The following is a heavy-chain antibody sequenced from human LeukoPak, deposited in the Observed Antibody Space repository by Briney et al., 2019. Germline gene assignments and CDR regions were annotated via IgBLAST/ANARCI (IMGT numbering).Heavy chain of an antibody. Sequence: PSETLSLTCAVYGGSFSGYYWSWIRQPPGKGLEWIGEINHSGSTNYNPSLKSRVTISVDTSKNQFSLKLSSVTAADTAVYYCATSLICAFDIWGQGTMVTVSS. D-gene: IGHD3/OR15-3a*01. J-gene: IGHJ3*02. CDR3: ATSLICAFDI. CDR2: INHSGST. V-gene: IGHV4-34*01. CDR1: GGSFSGYY.